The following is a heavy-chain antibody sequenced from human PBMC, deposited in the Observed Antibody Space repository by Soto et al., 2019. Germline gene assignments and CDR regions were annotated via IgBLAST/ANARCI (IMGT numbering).Heavy chain of an antibody. D-gene: IGHD2-2*02. CDR1: GFTFSSYG. Sequence: GGSLRLSCAASGFTFSSYGMHWVRQAPGRGLEWVAVISYDGSNNYYADSVKGRFTISRDNSKNTLYLQMNSLRAEDTAVYYCAKEARTPAAIGEYYHYYGMDVWGQGTTVTVSS. CDR2: ISYDGSNN. J-gene: IGHJ6*02. V-gene: IGHV3-30*18. CDR3: AKEARTPAAIGEYYHYYGMDV.